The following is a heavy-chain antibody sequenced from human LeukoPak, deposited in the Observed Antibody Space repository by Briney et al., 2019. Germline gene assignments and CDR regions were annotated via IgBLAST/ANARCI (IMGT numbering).Heavy chain of an antibody. Sequence: SETLSFTCAVYGGSFSGYYWSWIRQPPGKGLEWIGEINHSGSTNYNPSLKSRVTISVDTSKNQFSLKLSSVTAADTAVYYCARIGYSSGWYCDYWGQGTLVTVSS. CDR3: ARIGYSSGWYCDY. CDR1: GGSFSGYY. J-gene: IGHJ4*02. V-gene: IGHV4-34*01. CDR2: INHSGST. D-gene: IGHD6-19*01.